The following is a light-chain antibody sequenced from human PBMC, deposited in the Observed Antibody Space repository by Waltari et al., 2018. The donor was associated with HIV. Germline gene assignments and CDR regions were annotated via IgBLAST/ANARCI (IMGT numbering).Light chain of an antibody. Sequence: QAVVTQEPSLTVSPGGKVTLTCGSSIGAVTTSHYPYWFHQKPGQAPRTLIYDTSYKHSWTPARFSGSLLGGKAALTLSGAQPEDEADYYCLLYYSGARVFGGGTRLTVL. CDR1: IGAVTTSHY. J-gene: IGLJ2*01. V-gene: IGLV7-46*01. CDR2: DTS. CDR3: LLYYSGARV.